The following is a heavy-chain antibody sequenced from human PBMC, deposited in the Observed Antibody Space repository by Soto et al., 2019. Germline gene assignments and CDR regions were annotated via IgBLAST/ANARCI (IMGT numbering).Heavy chain of an antibody. CDR3: ARDGSARHKPYYYGMDV. CDR1: GFTFSSYS. D-gene: IGHD1-26*01. J-gene: IGHJ6*02. CDR2: ISSSSSYI. V-gene: IGHV3-21*01. Sequence: EVQLVESGGGLVKPGGSLRLSCAASGFTFSSYSMNWVRQAPGKGLEWVSSISSSSSYIYYADSVKGRFTISRDNAKNSPYLQMNSLRAEDTAVYYCARDGSARHKPYYYGMDVWGQGTTVTVSS.